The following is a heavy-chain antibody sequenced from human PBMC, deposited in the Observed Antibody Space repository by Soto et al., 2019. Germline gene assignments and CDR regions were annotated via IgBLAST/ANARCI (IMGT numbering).Heavy chain of an antibody. CDR1: GGSISSGGYY. V-gene: IGHV4-31*03. CDR2: IYYSGST. D-gene: IGHD3-22*01. CDR3: AGQDSSGYYYDFDY. Sequence: SETLSLTCTVSGGSISSGGYYWSWIRQHPGKGLEWIGYIYYSGSTYYNPSLKSRVAISVDTSKNQFSLKLSSVTAADTAVYYCAGQDSSGYYYDFDYWGQGTLVTVSS. J-gene: IGHJ4*02.